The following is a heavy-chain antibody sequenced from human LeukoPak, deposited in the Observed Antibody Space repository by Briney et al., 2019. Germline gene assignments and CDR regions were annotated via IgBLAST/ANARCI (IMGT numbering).Heavy chain of an antibody. Sequence: PGGSLRLSCAASGFTFSSYGMHWVRQAPGKGLEWVAFIRYDGSNKYYADSVKGRFTISRDNSKNTLYLQMNSLRAEDTAVYYCAKAYSPYGGNEVDYWGPGTLVTVSS. V-gene: IGHV3-30*02. J-gene: IGHJ4*02. CDR1: GFTFSSYG. CDR2: IRYDGSNK. D-gene: IGHD4-23*01. CDR3: AKAYSPYGGNEVDY.